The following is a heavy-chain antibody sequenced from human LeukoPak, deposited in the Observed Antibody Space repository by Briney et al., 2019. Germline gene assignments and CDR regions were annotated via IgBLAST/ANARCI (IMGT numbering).Heavy chain of an antibody. Sequence: GGSLRLSCAASGFTFSSYAMSWVRQAPGKGLEWVSAISGSGGSTYYADSVKGRFTISRDNSKNTLYLQMKSLRAEDTAVYYCAKGPTPYDILSDYWGQGTLVTVSS. J-gene: IGHJ4*02. V-gene: IGHV3-23*01. CDR1: GFTFSSYA. D-gene: IGHD3-9*01. CDR3: AKGPTPYDILSDY. CDR2: ISGSGGST.